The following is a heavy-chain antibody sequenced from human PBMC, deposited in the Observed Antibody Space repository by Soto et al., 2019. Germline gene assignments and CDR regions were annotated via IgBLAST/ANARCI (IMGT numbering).Heavy chain of an antibody. V-gene: IGHV4-59*01. Sequence: PSETLSLTCTVSGGSISSYYWSWIRQPPGKGLEWIGYIYYSGSTNYNPSLKSRVTISVDTSKNQFSLKLSSVTAADTAVYYCARGSGYDAFDIWGQGTTVTVSS. CDR1: GGSISSYY. CDR3: ARGSGYDAFDI. CDR2: IYYSGST. J-gene: IGHJ3*02. D-gene: IGHD3-22*01.